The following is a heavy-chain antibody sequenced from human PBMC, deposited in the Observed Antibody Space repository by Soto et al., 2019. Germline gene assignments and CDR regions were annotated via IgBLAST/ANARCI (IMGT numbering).Heavy chain of an antibody. Sequence: GGSLRLSCAASGFTFSSYAMHWVRQAPGKGLEWVAVIPYDGSNKYYADSVKGRFTISRDNSKNTLYLQMNSLRAEDTAVYYCARDGAYYYYYGMDVWVQGTTVTVSS. V-gene: IGHV3-30-3*01. J-gene: IGHJ6*02. CDR1: GFTFSSYA. CDR2: IPYDGSNK. D-gene: IGHD1-26*01. CDR3: ARDGAYYYYYGMDV.